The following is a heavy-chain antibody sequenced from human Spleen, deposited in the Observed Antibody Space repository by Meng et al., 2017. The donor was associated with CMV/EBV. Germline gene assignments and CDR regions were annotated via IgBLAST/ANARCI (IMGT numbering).Heavy chain of an antibody. CDR2: IRYDGSSK. D-gene: IGHD6-19*01. Sequence: GESLKISCAASGFTFNTYGMHWVRQAPGKGLEWVAFIRYDGSSKDYADSVKGRFTISRDNSNNTLYLQMNGLRPEDTAVYYCAKQISSGPPCWGQGTLVTVSS. CDR1: GFTFNTYG. CDR3: AKQISSGPPC. J-gene: IGHJ4*02. V-gene: IGHV3-30*02.